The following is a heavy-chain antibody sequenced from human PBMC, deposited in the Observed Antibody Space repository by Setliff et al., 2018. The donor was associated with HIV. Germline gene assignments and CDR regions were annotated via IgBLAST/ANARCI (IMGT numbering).Heavy chain of an antibody. CDR3: ARVFGPFDY. Sequence: PGGSLRLSCAASGFTFSRYGMHWVRQAPGKGLEWVSVIYSVGITYYTDSVKGRFTISRDNSKNTLYLQMNSLRAEDTAVYYCARVFGPFDYWGQGTLVTVSS. J-gene: IGHJ4*02. D-gene: IGHD3-10*02. V-gene: IGHV3-53*01. CDR1: GFTFSRYG. CDR2: IYSVGIT.